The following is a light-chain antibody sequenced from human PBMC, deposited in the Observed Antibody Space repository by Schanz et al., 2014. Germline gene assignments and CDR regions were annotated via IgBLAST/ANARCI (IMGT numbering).Light chain of an antibody. Sequence: QSALTQPPSASGSPGQSVAISCTGSSSDYVSWYQLHPGNAPKLIIYEVSKRPSGVPDRFSGSKSGNTASLTVSGLQAEDEADYYCSSYADISVIFGGGTKLTVL. CDR3: SSYADISVI. CDR2: EVS. V-gene: IGLV2-8*01. CDR1: SSDY. J-gene: IGLJ2*01.